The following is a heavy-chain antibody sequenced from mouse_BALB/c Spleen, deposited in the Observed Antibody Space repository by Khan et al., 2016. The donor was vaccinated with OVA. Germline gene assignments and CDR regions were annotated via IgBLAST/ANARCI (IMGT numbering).Heavy chain of an antibody. D-gene: IGHD4-1*01. Sequence: EVELVESGGDLVKPGGSLTLSCAASGFSFSSYSMSWFRQTPHKRLEWFASISSCGDYTYYPASVKGRFTISRDTAKNTLYLQMSDLKSEDTAMYYCADRLTGSLAYWAKGLWSLSLQ. CDR3: ADRLTGSLAY. J-gene: IGHJ3*01. CDR2: ISSCGDYT. V-gene: IGHV5-6*01. CDR1: GFSFSSYS.